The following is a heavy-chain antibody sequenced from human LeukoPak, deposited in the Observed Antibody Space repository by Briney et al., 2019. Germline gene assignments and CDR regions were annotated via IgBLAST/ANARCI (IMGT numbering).Heavy chain of an antibody. Sequence: GGSLRLSCAASGFTFSSYWMHWVRQAPGKGLVWVSRINSDGSSTSYADSVKGRFTISRDNAKNTLYLQMNSLRAEDTAFYYCAKEGSARYDSSGFYPNYYFDYWGQGTLVTVSS. CDR2: INSDGSST. CDR3: AKEGSARYDSSGFYPNYYFDY. J-gene: IGHJ4*02. D-gene: IGHD3-22*01. V-gene: IGHV3-74*01. CDR1: GFTFSSYW.